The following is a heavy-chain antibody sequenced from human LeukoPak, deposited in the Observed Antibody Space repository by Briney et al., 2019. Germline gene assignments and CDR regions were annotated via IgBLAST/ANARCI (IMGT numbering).Heavy chain of an antibody. Sequence: GGSLRLSCAASGFTFSSYSMNWVRQAPGRGLEWVSAISGNGDYTNYADSVKGRFTISRDNAKNSLYLQMNSLRAEDTAVYYCARNDHYYDSSGYYYPLDYWGQGTLVTVSS. J-gene: IGHJ4*02. CDR3: ARNDHYYDSSGYYYPLDY. CDR2: ISGNGDYT. D-gene: IGHD3-22*01. CDR1: GFTFSSYS. V-gene: IGHV3-21*01.